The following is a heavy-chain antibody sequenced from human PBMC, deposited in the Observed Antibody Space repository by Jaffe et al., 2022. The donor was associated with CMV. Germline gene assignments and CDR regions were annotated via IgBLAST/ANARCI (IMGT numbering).Heavy chain of an antibody. CDR2: INSDGSST. V-gene: IGHV3-74*01. J-gene: IGHJ4*02. Sequence: EVQLVESGGGLVQPGGSLRLSCAASGFTFSSYWMHWVRQAPGKGLVWVSRINSDGSSTSYADSVKGRFTISRDNAKNTLYLQMNSLRAEDTAVYYCARVSYYDSSGYDPFYWGQGTLVTVSS. CDR1: GFTFSSYW. CDR3: ARVSYYDSSGYDPFY. D-gene: IGHD3-22*01.